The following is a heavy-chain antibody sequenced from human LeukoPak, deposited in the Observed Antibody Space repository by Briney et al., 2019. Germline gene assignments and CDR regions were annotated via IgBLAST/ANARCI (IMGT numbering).Heavy chain of an antibody. D-gene: IGHD3-10*01. V-gene: IGHV3-7*01. CDR3: ASDLGPYYFDY. CDR1: GFTFSSYW. CDR2: IKQDGSEK. Sequence: GGSLRLSCAASGFTFSSYWMSWVRQAPGKGLEWVANIKQDGSEKYYVDSVKGRFTISRDNAKNSLYLQMNSLRAEDTAVYYCASDLGPYYFDYWGQGTLLTVSS. J-gene: IGHJ4*02.